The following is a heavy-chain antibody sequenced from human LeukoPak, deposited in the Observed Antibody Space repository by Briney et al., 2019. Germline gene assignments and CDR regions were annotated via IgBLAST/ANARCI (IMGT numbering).Heavy chain of an antibody. J-gene: IGHJ4*02. CDR3: ARDRVVPAAHPYYFDY. D-gene: IGHD2-2*01. Sequence: GGSLRLSCAASGFTFSSYSMNWVRQAQGKGLEWVSSISSSSSYIYYADSVKGRFTISRDNAKNSLYLQMNSLRAEDTAVYYCARDRVVPAAHPYYFDYWGQGTLVTVSS. CDR1: GFTFSSYS. V-gene: IGHV3-21*01. CDR2: ISSSSSYI.